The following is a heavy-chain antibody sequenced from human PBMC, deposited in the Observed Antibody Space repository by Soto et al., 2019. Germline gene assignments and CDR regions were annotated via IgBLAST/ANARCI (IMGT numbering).Heavy chain of an antibody. J-gene: IGHJ4*02. CDR2: ISGSGGYT. CDR3: AKRFRGVLLNPEVD. Sequence: EVQLLESGGDLVQPGGSLRLSCAASGLTFSSYAMSWVRQAPGKGLGWVAVISGSGGYTDHADSVKGRCTISRDNSKNTLFLQMNSLRAEDTALYYCAKRFRGVLLNPEVDWGQGTLVTVSS. CDR1: GLTFSSYA. D-gene: IGHD3-10*01. V-gene: IGHV3-23*01.